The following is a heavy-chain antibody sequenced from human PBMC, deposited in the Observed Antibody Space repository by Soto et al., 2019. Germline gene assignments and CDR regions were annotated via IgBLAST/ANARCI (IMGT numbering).Heavy chain of an antibody. V-gene: IGHV4-39*01. Sequence: PSETLSLTCTVSGGSISSSSYYWGWIRQPPGKGLEWIGSIYYSGSTYYNPSLKSRVTISVDTSKNQFSLKLSSVTAADTAVYYCASSYDSSGYLIDYRGQGTLVTVSS. CDR2: IYYSGST. J-gene: IGHJ4*02. CDR1: GGSISSSSYY. CDR3: ASSYDSSGYLIDY. D-gene: IGHD3-22*01.